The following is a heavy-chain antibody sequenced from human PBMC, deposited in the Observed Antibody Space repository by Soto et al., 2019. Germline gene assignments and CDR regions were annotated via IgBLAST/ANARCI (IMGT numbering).Heavy chain of an antibody. J-gene: IGHJ6*02. D-gene: IGHD1-26*01. CDR1: GITFSSYA. CDR3: AKTDSGTLQYCCGMDV. CDR2: ISGSGGST. V-gene: IGHV3-23*01. Sequence: EVQLLESGGGLVQPGGSLRLSCAASGITFSSYAMSWVRQAPGKGLEWVSAISGSGGSTYYADSVKGRFTISRDNSKNTVYLQMNSLRAEDTAVYSCAKTDSGTLQYCCGMDVWGQGTTGTVSS.